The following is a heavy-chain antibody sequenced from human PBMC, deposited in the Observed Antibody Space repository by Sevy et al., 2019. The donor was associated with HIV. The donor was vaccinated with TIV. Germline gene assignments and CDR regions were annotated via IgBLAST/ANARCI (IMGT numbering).Heavy chain of an antibody. Sequence: GGSLRLSCVVSGFSVSSNYMSWVRQAPGKGLEWVSNIYSDGRTYNADSVRGRFTISRDTSKNTGYLEMKSLRAEDTAVYYCTGEDIVLGEDNYYGMDVWGHGTTVTVSS. J-gene: IGHJ6*02. D-gene: IGHD2-15*01. V-gene: IGHV3-53*01. CDR2: IYSDGRT. CDR3: TGEDIVLGEDNYYGMDV. CDR1: GFSVSSNY.